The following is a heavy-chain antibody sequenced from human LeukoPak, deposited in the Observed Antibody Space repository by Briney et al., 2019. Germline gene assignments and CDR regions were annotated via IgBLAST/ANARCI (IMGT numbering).Heavy chain of an antibody. V-gene: IGHV3-21*01. CDR3: ARVQRGYSYNPLGYYYYYMDV. CDR1: GFTFSNYA. J-gene: IGHJ6*03. Sequence: PGGSLRLSCAASGFTFSNYAMSWVRKAPGKGLEWVSSISTSSSYIYYADSLKGRFTISRDNAKNSLYLQMNSMRAEDTAVYYCARVQRGYSYNPLGYYYYYMDVWGKGTTVTVSS. D-gene: IGHD5-18*01. CDR2: ISTSSSYI.